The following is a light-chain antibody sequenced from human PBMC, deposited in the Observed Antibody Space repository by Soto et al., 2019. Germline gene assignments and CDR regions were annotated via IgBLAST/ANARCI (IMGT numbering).Light chain of an antibody. CDR1: SSNIGTSS. CDR2: TTN. Sequence: QSVLTQPHSASGTPGQRVTISCSGSSSNIGTSSVHWFQQLPGTAPKLLISTTNHRPSGVPARCSGSKSGTSASLAISGLQYEDEADYYCAAWDDSLNGHVFGTGTKVTVL. CDR3: AAWDDSLNGHV. J-gene: IGLJ1*01. V-gene: IGLV1-44*01.